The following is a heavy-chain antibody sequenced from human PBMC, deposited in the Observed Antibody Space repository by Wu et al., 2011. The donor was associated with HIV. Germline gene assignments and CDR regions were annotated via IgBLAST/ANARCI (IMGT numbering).Heavy chain of an antibody. V-gene: IGHV1-2*02. CDR2: INPNSGGT. D-gene: IGHD3-3*01. Sequence: QVQLVQSGAEVKKPGASVKVSCKVSGYSFNVYYMHWVRQAPGQGLEWMGWINPNSGGTNYAQKFQGRVTMTRDTSITTVYMELSSLRSDDTAVYYCARVEARDFWSGYYDYWGQGTLVTVSS. J-gene: IGHJ4*02. CDR1: GYSFNVYY. CDR3: ARVEARDFWSGYYDY.